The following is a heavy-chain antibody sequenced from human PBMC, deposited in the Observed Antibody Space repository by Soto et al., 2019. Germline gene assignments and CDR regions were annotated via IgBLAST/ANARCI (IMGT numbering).Heavy chain of an antibody. CDR2: ISGSGGST. V-gene: IGHV3-23*01. Sequence: GGSLRLSCAASGFTFSIYAMSWVRQAPGKGLEWVSAISGSGGSTYYADSVKGRFTISRDNSKNTLYLQMNSLRAEDTAVYYCANQGIAAAAPFDYWGQGTLVTVSS. J-gene: IGHJ4*02. CDR1: GFTFSIYA. D-gene: IGHD6-13*01. CDR3: ANQGIAAAAPFDY.